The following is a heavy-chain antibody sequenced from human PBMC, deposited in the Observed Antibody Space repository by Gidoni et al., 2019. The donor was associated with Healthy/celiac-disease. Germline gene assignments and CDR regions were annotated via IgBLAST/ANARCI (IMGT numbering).Heavy chain of an antibody. CDR3: ARETADSIVVFLRPSNPAMDV. CDR2: ISSSSSYI. D-gene: IGHD2-15*01. Sequence: EVQLVESGGGLVKPGGSLRLSCAASGFTFSSYSMNWVRQAPGKGLEWVSSISSSSSYIYYADSVKGRFTISRDNAKNSLYLQMNSLRAEDTAVYYCARETADSIVVFLRPSNPAMDVWGQGTTVTVSS. V-gene: IGHV3-21*01. J-gene: IGHJ6*02. CDR1: GFTFSSYS.